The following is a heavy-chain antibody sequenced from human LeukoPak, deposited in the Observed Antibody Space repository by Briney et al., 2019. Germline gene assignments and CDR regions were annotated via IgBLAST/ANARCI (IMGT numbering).Heavy chain of an antibody. Sequence: GGFLRLSCAASGFTLSSYAMSWVRQAPGKGLEWVSAISGGGGGTFYADSVKGRFTISRDNSKNTLYLQMNSLRAEDTAVYYCAKSRYYYYYMDVWGKGTTVTVSS. CDR2: ISGGGGGT. CDR1: GFTLSSYA. CDR3: AKSRYYYYYMDV. J-gene: IGHJ6*03. V-gene: IGHV3-23*01. D-gene: IGHD6-13*01.